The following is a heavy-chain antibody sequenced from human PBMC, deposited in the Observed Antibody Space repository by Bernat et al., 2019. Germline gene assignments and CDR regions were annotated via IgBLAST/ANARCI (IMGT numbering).Heavy chain of an antibody. CDR2: ITGSGGDT. J-gene: IGHJ4*02. D-gene: IGHD6-13*01. Sequence: VQLVESGGGLVKPGGSLRLSCAASGFTFSNYAMAWVRQAPGKGLDWFSAITGSGGDTYYGDSVTGRVSISRDNSKKTLFLQMDTLRAEDTAVYYCVKGSDSSRPYYFDYWGQGTLVTVSS. V-gene: IGHV3-23*04. CDR3: VKGSDSSRPYYFDY. CDR1: GFTFSNYA.